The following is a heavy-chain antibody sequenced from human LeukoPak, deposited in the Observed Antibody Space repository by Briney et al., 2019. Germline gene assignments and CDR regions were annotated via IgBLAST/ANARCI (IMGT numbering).Heavy chain of an antibody. Sequence: GGSLRLSCAASGFTFSSYEMNWVRQAPGKGLGWVSYISISGSTIHYADSVKGRFTISRNNAKNALYLQMNSLRAEDMAVYYCARDRPRVGLDYWGQGTLVTVSS. J-gene: IGHJ4*02. CDR2: ISISGSTI. CDR3: ARDRPRVGLDY. V-gene: IGHV3-48*03. CDR1: GFTFSSYE. D-gene: IGHD2-2*01.